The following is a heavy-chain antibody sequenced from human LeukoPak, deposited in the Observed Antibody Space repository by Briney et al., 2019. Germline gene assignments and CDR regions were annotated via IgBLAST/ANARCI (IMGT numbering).Heavy chain of an antibody. V-gene: IGHV4-39*07. J-gene: IGHJ4*02. D-gene: IGHD2-15*01. CDR1: GGSISSNSYY. CDR3: ARLLRGVVVVAAIDY. CDR2: IYYSGST. Sequence: SETLSLTCTVSGGSISSNSYYWGWIRQPPGKGLEWIGSIYYSGSTYYNPSLKSRVSISVDTSKKQFSLKLSSVTAADTAVYYCARLLRGVVVVAAIDYWGQGTLVTVSS.